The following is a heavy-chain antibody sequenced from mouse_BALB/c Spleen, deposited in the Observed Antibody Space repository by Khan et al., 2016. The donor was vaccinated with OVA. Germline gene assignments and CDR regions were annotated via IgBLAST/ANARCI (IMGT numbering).Heavy chain of an antibody. J-gene: IGHJ4*01. D-gene: IGHD2-10*01. CDR1: GYTFTNYG. CDR2: INTYTGEP. Sequence: QIQLVQSGPELKKPRETVKISCKASGYTFTNYGMNWVKQTPGQGLKWMGWINTYTGEPTYVDDFKGRFAFSLETSASTAYLQINNLKNEDTATYFCARPPYFSYVMVYWGQGTSVTVSS. CDR3: ARPPYFSYVMVY. V-gene: IGHV9-3-1*01.